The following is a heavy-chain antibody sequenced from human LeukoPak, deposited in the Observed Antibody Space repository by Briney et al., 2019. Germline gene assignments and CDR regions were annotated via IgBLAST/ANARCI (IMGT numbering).Heavy chain of an antibody. Sequence: AASVKVSCKASGYTFTDYYMHWVRQAPGQGLEWMGWINPNSGGTNYAQKFQGRVTMTRDTSISTAYMELSRLRSDDTAVYYCARDETYYDILTGYYPKLGFDPWGQGTLVTVSS. J-gene: IGHJ5*02. CDR2: INPNSGGT. V-gene: IGHV1-2*02. D-gene: IGHD3-9*01. CDR1: GYTFTDYY. CDR3: ARDETYYDILTGYYPKLGFDP.